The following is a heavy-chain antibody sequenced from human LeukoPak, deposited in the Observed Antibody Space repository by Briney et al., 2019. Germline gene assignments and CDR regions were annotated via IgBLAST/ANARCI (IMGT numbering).Heavy chain of an antibody. V-gene: IGHV1-8*01. D-gene: IGHD6-19*01. J-gene: IGHJ4*02. CDR2: MNPNSGNT. CDR3: GRGNQWLVAFDY. Sequence: ASVKVSCKASGYTFTSYDINWVRQATGQGLEWMGWMNPNSGNTGYAQKFQGRVTMTRNTSISTAYMELSSLRSEDTAVYYCGRGNQWLVAFDYWGQGTLVTVSS. CDR1: GYTFTSYD.